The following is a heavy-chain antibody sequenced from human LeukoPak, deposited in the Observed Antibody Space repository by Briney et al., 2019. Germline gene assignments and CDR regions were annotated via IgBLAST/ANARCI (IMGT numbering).Heavy chain of an antibody. CDR3: ARVSVRGVKVYWFDP. V-gene: IGHV4-59*01. J-gene: IGHJ5*02. D-gene: IGHD3-10*01. CDR1: GGSIRSYY. CDR2: IYYSGST. Sequence: SETLSLTCTVSGGSIRSYYWTWIRQPPGKGLEWIGYIYYSGSTNYNPSLKSRVTISVDTSKNQFSLKLSSVTAADTAVYYCARVSVRGVKVYWFDPRGQGTLVTVSS.